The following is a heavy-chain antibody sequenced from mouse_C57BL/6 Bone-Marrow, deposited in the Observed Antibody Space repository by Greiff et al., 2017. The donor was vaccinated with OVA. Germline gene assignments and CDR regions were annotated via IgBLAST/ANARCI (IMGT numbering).Heavy chain of an antibody. CDR2: IYPGSGST. CDR1: GYTFTSYW. V-gene: IGHV1-55*01. CDR3: ARGGYYGSSLDY. J-gene: IGHJ2*01. D-gene: IGHD1-1*01. Sequence: VQLQQPGAELVKPGASVKMSCKASGYTFTSYWITWVKQRPGQGLEWIGDIYPGSGSTNYNEKFKSKGTLTVDTSSSTAYMQLSSLTSEDSAVYYCARGGYYGSSLDYWGQGTTLTVSS.